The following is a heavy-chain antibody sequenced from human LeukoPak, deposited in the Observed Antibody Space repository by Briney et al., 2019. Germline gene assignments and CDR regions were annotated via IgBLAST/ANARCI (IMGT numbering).Heavy chain of an antibody. CDR3: ARRRAEYDSRAYYYVWFDP. CDR2: IYYGGST. CDR1: GGSISSCSHY. Sequence: SETLSLTCIVSGGSISSCSHYWGWTRHPPGKGLEWFGRIYYGGSTYYNPSLKSRVPLSEETSKNQSSLKLSSVTAADTAVYYCARRRAEYDSRAYYYVWFDPWGQGTLVTVSS. D-gene: IGHD3-22*01. J-gene: IGHJ5*02. V-gene: IGHV4-39*01.